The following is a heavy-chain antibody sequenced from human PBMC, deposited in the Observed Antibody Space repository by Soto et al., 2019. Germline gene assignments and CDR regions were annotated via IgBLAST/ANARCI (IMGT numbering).Heavy chain of an antibody. CDR3: AAVPNVLLWFGELFQYGMDV. J-gene: IGHJ6*02. CDR1: GFTFTSSA. CDR2: IVVGSGNT. V-gene: IGHV1-58*01. Sequence: SVKVSCKASGFTFTSSAVQWVRQARGQRLEWIGWIVVGSGNTNYAQKFQERVTITRDMSTSTAYMELSSLRSEDTAVYYCAAVPNVLLWFGELFQYGMDVWGQGTTVTVSS. D-gene: IGHD3-10*01.